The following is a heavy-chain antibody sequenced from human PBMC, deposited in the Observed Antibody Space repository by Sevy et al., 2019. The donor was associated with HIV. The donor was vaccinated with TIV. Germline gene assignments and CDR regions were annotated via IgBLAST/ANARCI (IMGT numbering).Heavy chain of an antibody. CDR2: ISNSGSTI. V-gene: IGHV3-11*01. Sequence: GGSLRLSCAASVFTFSDYYMTWIRQAPGKGLEWVSYISNSGSTIYYADSVKGRFTISRDNAKNSLYLQMNSLRAEDTAVYYCARVINYYDRGPSDYWGQGTLVTVSS. D-gene: IGHD3-22*01. J-gene: IGHJ4*02. CDR3: ARVINYYDRGPSDY. CDR1: VFTFSDYY.